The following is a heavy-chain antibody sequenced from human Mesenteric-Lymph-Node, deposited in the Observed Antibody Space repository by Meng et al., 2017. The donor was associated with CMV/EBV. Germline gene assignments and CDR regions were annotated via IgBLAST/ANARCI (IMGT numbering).Heavy chain of an antibody. J-gene: IGHJ4*02. V-gene: IGHV3-11*01. CDR2: ISSSGSTI. CDR1: GFTFSDYY. D-gene: IGHD3-22*01. CDR3: ARALSSGYYFSHHDY. Sequence: GGSLRLSCAASGFTFSDYYMSWIRQAPGKGLEWVSYISSSGSTIYYADSVKGRFTISRDNAKNSLYLQMNSLRAEDTAVYYCARALSSGYYFSHHDYWGQGTLVTVSS.